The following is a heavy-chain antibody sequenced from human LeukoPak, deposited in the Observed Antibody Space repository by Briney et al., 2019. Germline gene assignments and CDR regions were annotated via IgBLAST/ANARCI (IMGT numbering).Heavy chain of an antibody. CDR2: IRSKANSYAT. V-gene: IGHV3-73*01. Sequence: QPGGSLRLSCAASGFTFSGSAMHWVRQASEKGLEWVGRIRSKANSYATAYAASVKGRFTISRDDSKNTAYLQMNSLKTEDTAVYYCTRLTTVTRTYYYYYMDVWGKGTTVTVSS. CDR3: TRLTTVTRTYYYYYMDV. J-gene: IGHJ6*03. D-gene: IGHD4-17*01. CDR1: GFTFSGSA.